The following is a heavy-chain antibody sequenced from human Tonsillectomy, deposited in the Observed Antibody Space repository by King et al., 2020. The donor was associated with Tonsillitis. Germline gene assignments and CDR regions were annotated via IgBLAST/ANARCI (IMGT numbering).Heavy chain of an antibody. D-gene: IGHD3-22*01. J-gene: IGHJ4*02. CDR3: ARDRHDSSGYYPY. CDR2: IIPILCVA. CDR1: GGTFSSYA. Sequence: QLVQSGAEVKKPGSSVKVSCKASGGTFSSYAINWVRQAPGQGLEWMVRIIPILCVANYAQKFQGTVTITDEKSTNTAYMELSSLRSEDTAVYYCARDRHDSSGYYPYWGQGTLVTVSS. V-gene: IGHV1-69*09.